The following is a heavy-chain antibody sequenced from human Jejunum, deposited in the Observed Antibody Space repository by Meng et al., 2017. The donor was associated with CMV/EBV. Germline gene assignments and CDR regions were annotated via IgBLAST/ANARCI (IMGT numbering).Heavy chain of an antibody. V-gene: IGHV3-7*01. J-gene: IGHJ4*02. CDR3: ARDVYYVSSGFFGREDY. D-gene: IGHD3-22*01. CDR2: IKNDGSEK. CDR1: TFSDYW. Sequence: TFSDYWMHWSRQAPGKGLEWVAKIKNDGSEKYYVNSVEGRFTISRDNAKNSLYLQMNSLRAEDTAVYYCARDVYYVSSGFFGREDYWGQGTLVTVSS.